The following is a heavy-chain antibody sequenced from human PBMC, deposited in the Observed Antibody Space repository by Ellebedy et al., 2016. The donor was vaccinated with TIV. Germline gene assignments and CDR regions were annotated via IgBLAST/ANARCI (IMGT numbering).Heavy chain of an antibody. J-gene: IGHJ4*02. V-gene: IGHV5-51*01. D-gene: IGHD3-16*01. Sequence: GESLKISCKGSGYSFTTSWIGWVRQMPGKDLEWMGIIYPGDSDIRYSPSFQGQVSISADKSISTAYLQWRSLKASDTAMYYCARLGSCSFDYWGQGTLVTVSS. CDR1: GYSFTTSW. CDR3: ARLGSCSFDY. CDR2: IYPGDSDI.